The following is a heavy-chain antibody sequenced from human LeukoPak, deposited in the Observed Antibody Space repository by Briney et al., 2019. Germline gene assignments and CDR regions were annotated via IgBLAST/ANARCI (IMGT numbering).Heavy chain of an antibody. CDR3: ARGSPGGGEYYFDY. V-gene: IGHV4-61*05. Sequence: PSETLSLTCTVSGGSISSSSYYWGWIRQPPGKGLEWIGYIYYSGSTNYNPSLKSRVTISVDTSKNQFSLKLSSVTAADTAVYYCARGSPGGGEYYFDYWGQGTLVTVSS. CDR1: GGSISSSSYY. J-gene: IGHJ4*02. CDR2: IYYSGST. D-gene: IGHD3-16*01.